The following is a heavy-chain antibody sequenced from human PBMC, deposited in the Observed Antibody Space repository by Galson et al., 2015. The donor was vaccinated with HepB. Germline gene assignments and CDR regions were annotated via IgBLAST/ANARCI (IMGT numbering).Heavy chain of an antibody. V-gene: IGHV3-7*01. D-gene: IGHD3-3*01. J-gene: IGHJ4*01. Sequence: SLRLSCAASGFTFSGNWMSWARQALGKGLEWVANIKHDGSESYYVDSVKGRFTISRDNARNSLYLQMNSLRDEDTAVYYCARMYYDYWNAYFRVKHFDSWGHGTLVTVSS. CDR1: GFTFSGNW. CDR3: ARMYYDYWNAYFRVKHFDS. CDR2: IKHDGSES.